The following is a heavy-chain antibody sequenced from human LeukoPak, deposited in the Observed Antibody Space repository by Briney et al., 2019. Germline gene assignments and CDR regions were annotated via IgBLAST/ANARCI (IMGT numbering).Heavy chain of an antibody. D-gene: IGHD6-19*01. CDR2: ISSVSSSI. CDR1: GFTFSNYR. Sequence: GGSLRLSCAASGFTFSNYRMNWVRQAPGKGLELVSHISSVSSSIYYADSVKGRFTMSRDNAKNSLYLQMNSLRAEDTAVYHCARYSSGWSIDYWGQGSLVAVSS. J-gene: IGHJ4*02. V-gene: IGHV3-48*01. CDR3: ARYSSGWSIDY.